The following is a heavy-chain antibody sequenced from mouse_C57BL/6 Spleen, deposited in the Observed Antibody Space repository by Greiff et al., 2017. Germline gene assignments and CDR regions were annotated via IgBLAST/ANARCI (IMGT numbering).Heavy chain of an antibody. Sequence: QVQLQQPGAELVRPGSSVKLSCKASGYTFTSYWMHWVKQRPIQGLEWIGNIDPSDSETHYNQKFKDKATLTVDKSSSTAYMQLRSLTSEDSAFYCCSRWSDYYGRSYSCFAYWGQGTLVTVSA. CDR1: GYTFTSYW. V-gene: IGHV1-52*01. CDR3: SRWSDYYGRSYSCFAY. CDR2: IDPSDSET. J-gene: IGHJ3*01. D-gene: IGHD1-1*01.